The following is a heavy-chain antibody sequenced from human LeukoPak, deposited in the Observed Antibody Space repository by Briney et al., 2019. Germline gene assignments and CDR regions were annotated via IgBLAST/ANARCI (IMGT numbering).Heavy chain of an antibody. CDR2: ISSSGSTI. D-gene: IGHD3-10*01. CDR3: AQIGAY. J-gene: IGHJ4*02. CDR1: GFTFSSYE. V-gene: IGHV3-48*03. Sequence: QAGGSLRLSCAASGFTFSSYEMNWVRQAPGKGLEWVSYISSSGSTIFYADSVKGRFTVSRDNAHNPLYLQMNSLRVEDTAVYYCAQIGAYWGQGTLVTVSS.